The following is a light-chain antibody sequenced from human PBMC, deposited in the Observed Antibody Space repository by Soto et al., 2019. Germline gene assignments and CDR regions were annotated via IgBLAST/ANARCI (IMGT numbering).Light chain of an antibody. CDR1: SSDVGGYNY. V-gene: IGLV2-11*01. Sequence: QSALTQPRSVSGSPGQSITISCTGTSSDVGGYNYVSWCRQHPGKAPKLMIYDVSKRPSGVPDRFSGSKSGNTASLTISGLQAEDEDDYYCCSYAGSYTHYVFGTGTKLTVL. J-gene: IGLJ1*01. CDR2: DVS. CDR3: CSYAGSYTHYV.